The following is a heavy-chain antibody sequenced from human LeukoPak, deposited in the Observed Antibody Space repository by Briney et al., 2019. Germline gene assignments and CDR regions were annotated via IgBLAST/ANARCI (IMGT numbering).Heavy chain of an antibody. CDR2: TYYSGST. D-gene: IGHD6-13*01. CDR3: ARQRGRSWLHWYFDL. Sequence: SETLSLTCTVSSGSISSYYWGWIRQPPGKGLEWIGYTYYSGSTNYNTSLKSRATISVDTSKKQFTLKLSSVTAADTAVYYCARQRGRSWLHWYFDLWGRGTLVTVSS. J-gene: IGHJ2*01. V-gene: IGHV4-59*08. CDR1: SGSISSYY.